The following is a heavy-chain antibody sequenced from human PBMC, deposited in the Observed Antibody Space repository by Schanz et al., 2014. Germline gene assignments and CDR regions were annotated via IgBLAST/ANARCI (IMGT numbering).Heavy chain of an antibody. D-gene: IGHD3-16*02. CDR1: GFTLSNYA. J-gene: IGHJ4*02. Sequence: MQLLESGGGLAQPGGSLRLSCAASGFTLSNYAMSWVRQAPGKGLEWVAVIWYDGSNKYYADSVKGRFTISRDNSKNTLYLQLGSLSAEDTAVYFCARDNRYYLFDYWGQGALVTVSS. CDR3: ARDNRYYLFDY. CDR2: IWYDGSNK. V-gene: IGHV3-33*08.